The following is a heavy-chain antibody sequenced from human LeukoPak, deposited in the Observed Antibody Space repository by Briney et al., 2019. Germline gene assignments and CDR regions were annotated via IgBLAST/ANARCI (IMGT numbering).Heavy chain of an antibody. D-gene: IGHD2-21*01. Sequence: GGSLILSCAGSKFTFHTYLMRWVRQAPGKGREWVSSIIWRGATTEYGDSMKGRFTISRDNVNTTLYLEMSSLRAGETGVYFCAKDPRAMGPYFFDDWGQGALVTVSS. CDR3: AKDPRAMGPYFFDD. CDR1: KFTFHTYL. V-gene: IGHV3-23*01. CDR2: IIWRGATT. J-gene: IGHJ4*02.